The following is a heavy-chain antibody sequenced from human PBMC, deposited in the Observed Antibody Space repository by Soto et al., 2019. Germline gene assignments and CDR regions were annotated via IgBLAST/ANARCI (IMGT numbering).Heavy chain of an antibody. J-gene: IGHJ6*02. CDR2: ISPYTDNT. Sequence: QVQLVQSGDEVKKPGASVKVSCKASGYIFVNYGIAWVRQAPGQGLEWMGWISPYTDNTHSATKVQGRLTMTTDTSTSTAYMDLGSLTSADTAVYYCVMVDNYVKPTPQDVWGQGTKVTVSS. CDR1: GYIFVNYG. D-gene: IGHD3-16*01. V-gene: IGHV1-18*01. CDR3: VMVDNYVKPTPQDV.